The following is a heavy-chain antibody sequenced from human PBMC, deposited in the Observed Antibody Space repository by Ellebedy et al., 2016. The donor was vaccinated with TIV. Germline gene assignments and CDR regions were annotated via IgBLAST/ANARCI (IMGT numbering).Heavy chain of an antibody. D-gene: IGHD6-13*01. CDR3: TRTAATGNIDY. Sequence: GESLKISCAASGFTFSGSTMHWVRQASGKGLEWVGRIRNKANSYATGYAASVKGRFTISRDDSKNTAYLQMNSLKTEDTAVYYCTRTAATGNIDYWGQGTLVTVSS. CDR1: GFTFSGST. CDR2: IRNKANSYAT. V-gene: IGHV3-73*01. J-gene: IGHJ4*02.